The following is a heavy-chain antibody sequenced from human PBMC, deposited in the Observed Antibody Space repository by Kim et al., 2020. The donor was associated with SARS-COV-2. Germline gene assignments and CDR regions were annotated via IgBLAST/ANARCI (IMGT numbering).Heavy chain of an antibody. J-gene: IGHJ4*02. V-gene: IGHV1-18*04. D-gene: IGHD3-3*01. CDR3: ARVGRITIFGVVGLFDY. CDR2: ISAYNGNT. CDR1: GYTFTSYG. Sequence: ASVKVSCKASGYTFTSYGISWVRQAPGQGLEWMGWISAYNGNTNYAQKLQGRVTMTTDTSTSTAYMELRSLRSDDTAVYYCARVGRITIFGVVGLFDYWVQGTLVTVSA.